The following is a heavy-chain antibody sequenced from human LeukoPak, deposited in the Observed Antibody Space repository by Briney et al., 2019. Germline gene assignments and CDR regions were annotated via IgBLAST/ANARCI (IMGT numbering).Heavy chain of an antibody. D-gene: IGHD1-26*01. V-gene: IGHV4-59*01. CDR1: GGFISSYY. J-gene: IGHJ6*03. CDR3: ARVKVGAIGAGYYYYYMDV. Sequence: SETLSLTCTVSGGFISSYYWSWIRQPPGKGLEWIGYIYYSGSTNYNPSLKSRVTISVDTSKNQFSLKLSSVTAADTAVYYCARVKVGAIGAGYYYYYMDVWGKGTTVTVSS. CDR2: IYYSGST.